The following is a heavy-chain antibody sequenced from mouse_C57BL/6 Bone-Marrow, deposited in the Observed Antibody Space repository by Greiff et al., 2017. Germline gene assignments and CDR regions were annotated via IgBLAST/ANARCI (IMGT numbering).Heavy chain of an antibody. CDR2: IDPANGNT. CDR1: GFNIKNTY. Sequence: VQLQQSVAELVRPGASVKLSCTASGFNIKNTYMHWVKQRPEQGLEWIGRIDPANGNTKYSPKFQGKATITADTSSNTAYLQLSSLTSEDTAIYYCARFHYYGSSDFDYWGQGTTLTVSS. D-gene: IGHD1-1*01. CDR3: ARFHYYGSSDFDY. V-gene: IGHV14-3*01. J-gene: IGHJ2*01.